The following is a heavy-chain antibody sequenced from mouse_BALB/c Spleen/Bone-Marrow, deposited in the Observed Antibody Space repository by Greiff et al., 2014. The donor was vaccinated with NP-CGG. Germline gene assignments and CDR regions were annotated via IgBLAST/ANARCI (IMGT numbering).Heavy chain of an antibody. J-gene: IGHJ3*01. D-gene: IGHD2-3*01. CDR3: ARNGYYGWIAY. CDR2: INPDSRTI. Sequence: EVQRVESGGGLVQPGGSLKLSCAASGFDISRYWMTWVRQAPGKGLEWIGEINPDSRTINYTPPLKDKFIISRDNAKNTLYLQMSKVRSEDTALYYCARNGYYGWIAYWGQGTLVTVSA. V-gene: IGHV4-1*02. CDR1: GFDISRYW.